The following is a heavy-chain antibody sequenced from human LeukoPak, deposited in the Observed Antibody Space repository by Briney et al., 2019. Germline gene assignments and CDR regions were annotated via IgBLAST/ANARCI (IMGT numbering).Heavy chain of an antibody. J-gene: IGHJ3*02. V-gene: IGHV4-59*08. Sequence: PSETLSLTCIVSGGSISSYYWSWIRQPPGKGLEWIGYIYYSGRTNYNPSLKSRVSISVDTSKNQFPLKLSSVTAADTAVYYCAGLYYDSSAYGHDAFDIWGQGPMVTVSS. CDR3: AGLYYDSSAYGHDAFDI. CDR2: IYYSGRT. CDR1: GGSISSYY. D-gene: IGHD3-22*01.